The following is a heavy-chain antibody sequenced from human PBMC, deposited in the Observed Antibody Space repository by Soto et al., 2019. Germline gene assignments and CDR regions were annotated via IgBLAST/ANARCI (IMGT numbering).Heavy chain of an antibody. CDR1: GFTFSNYG. V-gene: IGHV3-30*03. CDR3: ARGSIVVISTDWLDP. D-gene: IGHD3-22*01. CDR2: ISDGGSNK. J-gene: IGHJ5*02. Sequence: QVQLVESGGGVVQPGRSLRLSCTASGFTFSNYGMHWVRQAPGKGLEWVAVISDGGSNKDYADSVRGRFTISRDNSKNTPYLPMNSLTAQDTAMYYCARGSIVVISTDWLDPWGQGTLVTVSS.